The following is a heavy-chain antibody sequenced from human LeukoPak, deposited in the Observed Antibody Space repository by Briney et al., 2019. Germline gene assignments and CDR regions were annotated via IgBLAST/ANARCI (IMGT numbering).Heavy chain of an antibody. V-gene: IGHV3-20*04. CDR1: GFTFDYYG. J-gene: IGHJ4*02. D-gene: IGHD1-26*01. CDR3: ARALLRSGRYLGCFDY. Sequence: GGSLTLFCAASGFTFDYYGMIWVRQAPGRGLEWVSGINWNGGITGHADSVKGRFTIYSDNPKNSLYLQMNSLRAEHTALYYCARALLRSGRYLGCFDYWGQGTLVTVSS. CDR2: INWNGGIT.